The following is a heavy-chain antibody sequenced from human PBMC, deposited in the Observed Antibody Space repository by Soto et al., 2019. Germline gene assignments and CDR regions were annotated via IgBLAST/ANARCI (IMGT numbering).Heavy chain of an antibody. D-gene: IGHD3-9*01. J-gene: IGHJ4*02. CDR2: TNHRGNT. CDR1: DYLITNGYF. V-gene: IGHV4-38-2*01. CDR3: TRGARRYVSY. Sequence: SETLSLTCVVSDYLITNGYFWGWIRRPPGKGLEWIGSTNHRGNTYSNPSLKSRITISVDTSKNQFSLNLSSVTAAASAVYFCTRGARRYVSYLGQGTLVTVSA.